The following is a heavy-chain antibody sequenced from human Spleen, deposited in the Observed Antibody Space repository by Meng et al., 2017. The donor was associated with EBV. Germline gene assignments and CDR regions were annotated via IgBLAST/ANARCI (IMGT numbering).Heavy chain of an antibody. D-gene: IGHD6-13*01. J-gene: IGHJ4*02. Sequence: LLEVWGGMVQPGGSLRLSCAASGFTLSSYAMSWVRQAPGKGLEWVSAISGIGGSKYYADSVKGRFTISRDNSKNTLYLQMNSLRAEDTAVYYCAKEFASSSWIFDYWGQGTLVTVAS. CDR2: ISGIGGSK. CDR1: GFTLSSYA. CDR3: AKEFASSSWIFDY. V-gene: IGHV3-23*01.